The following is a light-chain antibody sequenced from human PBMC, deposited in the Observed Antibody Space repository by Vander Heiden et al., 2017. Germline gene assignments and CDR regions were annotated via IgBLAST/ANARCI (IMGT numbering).Light chain of an antibody. CDR2: AAS. CDR1: QGIRND. CDR3: LQDYNDPRT. V-gene: IGKV1-6*01. J-gene: IGKJ1*01. Sequence: AIQLTQSPSSLSASLGDRVTITCRASQGIRNDLGWYQHKPGKAPKLLIYAASTLQSGVPSRFSGSGSGTDFTLTISSLQPEDFATYYCLQDYNDPRTFGQGTNVEIK.